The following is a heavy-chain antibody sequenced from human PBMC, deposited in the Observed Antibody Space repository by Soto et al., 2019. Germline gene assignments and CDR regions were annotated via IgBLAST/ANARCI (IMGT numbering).Heavy chain of an antibody. J-gene: IGHJ4*02. CDR2: ISSSASYI. Sequence: PGGSLRLSCAASGFTYSMNWGRQPPGKGLEWVSSISSSASYIYYADSVQGRFTISRDDAKNSLYLQMNSLRDEDTAVYYCARDLARTYSSGSYYDYWGQGTLVTVSS. D-gene: IGHD6-19*01. CDR1: GFTYS. V-gene: IGHV3-21*01. CDR3: ARDLARTYSSGSYYDY.